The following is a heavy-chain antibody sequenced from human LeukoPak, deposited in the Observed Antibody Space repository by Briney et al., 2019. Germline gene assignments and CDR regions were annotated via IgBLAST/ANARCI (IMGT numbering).Heavy chain of an antibody. J-gene: IGHJ5*02. CDR1: GFTFSSYG. CDR2: IHYSRGP. Sequence: PGGSLRPSCAASGFTFSSYGMYWVRQAPGKGLEWIAYIHYSRGPYYNPSLKSRVTISIDTSKSQFSLKLSSVTAADTAVYYCARRIVSEPPIQQGNWLDPWGQGILVTVSS. CDR3: ARRIVSEPPIQQGNWLDP. D-gene: IGHD5/OR15-5a*01. V-gene: IGHV4-59*08.